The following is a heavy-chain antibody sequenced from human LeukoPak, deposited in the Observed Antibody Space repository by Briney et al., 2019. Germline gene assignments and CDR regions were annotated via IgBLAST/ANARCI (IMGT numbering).Heavy chain of an antibody. CDR2: IYSGGST. CDR1: GFTVSSNY. D-gene: IGHD2-21*02. Sequence: PGGSLRLSCAASGFTVSSNYMSWVRQAPGKGLEWVSVIYSGGSTYYADSVKGRFTISSDNSKNTVYLQMSSLRAEDTAVYYCAYSSVVTELGIDYWGQGTLVTVSS. J-gene: IGHJ4*02. CDR3: AYSSVVTELGIDY. V-gene: IGHV3-66*01.